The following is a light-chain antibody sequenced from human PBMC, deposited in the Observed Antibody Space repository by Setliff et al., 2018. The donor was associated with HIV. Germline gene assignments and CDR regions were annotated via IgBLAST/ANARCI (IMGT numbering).Light chain of an antibody. J-gene: IGLJ1*01. V-gene: IGLV2-14*02. Sequence: QSALTQPASVSGSPGQSITISCTGTSTDVGNYNLVSWYQQHPGNAPKVIIYEVNKRPSGVSDRFTGSKSGNTASLTISGLQAEDEADYFCSSYSSSTTPYVFGTGTKVTVL. CDR3: SSYSSSTTPYV. CDR1: STDVGNYNL. CDR2: EVN.